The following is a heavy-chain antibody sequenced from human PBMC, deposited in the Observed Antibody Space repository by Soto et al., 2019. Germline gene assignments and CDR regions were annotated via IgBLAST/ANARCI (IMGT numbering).Heavy chain of an antibody. CDR1: GYTFTSYD. V-gene: IGHV1-8*01. CDR3: GRRNGDNDAFDI. D-gene: IGHD4-17*01. Sequence: GASVKVSCKASGYTFTSYDINWVRQATGQGLEWMGWMNPNSGNTGYAQKFQGRVTMTRNTSISTAYMELSSLRSEDTAVYYCGRRNGDNDAFDIWAQGKMVTVS. CDR2: MNPNSGNT. J-gene: IGHJ3*02.